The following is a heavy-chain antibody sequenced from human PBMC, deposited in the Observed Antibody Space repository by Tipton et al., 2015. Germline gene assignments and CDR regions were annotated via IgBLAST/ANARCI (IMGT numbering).Heavy chain of an antibody. CDR3: ARHAYCLGGTCYVRLDTWFDP. V-gene: IGHV4-39*01. J-gene: IGHJ5*02. D-gene: IGHD2-15*01. CDR1: GDSISSSSYY. Sequence: TLSLTCTVSGDSISSSSYYWGWIRQPPGKGLEWIGSIYYSGSTYYNPSLKSRVTISVDTSKNQLSLMLSSVTAADTAVYYCARHAYCLGGTCYVRLDTWFDPWGQGTLVTVSS. CDR2: IYYSGST.